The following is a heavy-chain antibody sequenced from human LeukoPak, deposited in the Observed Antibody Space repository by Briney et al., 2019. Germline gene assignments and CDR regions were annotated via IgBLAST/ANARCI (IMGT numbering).Heavy chain of an antibody. J-gene: IGHJ4*02. V-gene: IGHV3-7*01. CDR1: GFTFRNYW. CDR3: ARDHKSRNFDY. CDR2: TKPDGSAE. Sequence: GGSLRLSCAASGFTFRNYWMGWVRQAPGKGLEWVANTKPDGSAEYYADSVRGRFTTSRDNANNFLYLQMNSLRAEDTAVYYCARDHKSRNFDYWGQGTLVTVSS.